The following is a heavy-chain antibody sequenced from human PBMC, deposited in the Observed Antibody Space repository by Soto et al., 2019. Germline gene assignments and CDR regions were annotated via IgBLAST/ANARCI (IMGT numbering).Heavy chain of an antibody. CDR2: IFLSGGT. CDR1: GGSISSGSNY. D-gene: IGHD2-21*01. CDR3: AKIPGAWHEYFQR. V-gene: IGHV4-31*03. Sequence: QVQLQESGPGLVKPSQTLSLTCTVSGGSISSGSNYWTWIRQHPEKGLEWIGYIFLSGGTSYNPSLKPRVAISADTSKTQFALTLRYVTAENTAVYFRAKIPGAWHEYFQRWGQGKQVAVSS. J-gene: IGHJ1*01.